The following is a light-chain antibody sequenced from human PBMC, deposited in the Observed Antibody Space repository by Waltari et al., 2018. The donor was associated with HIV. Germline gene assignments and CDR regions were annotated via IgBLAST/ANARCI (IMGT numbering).Light chain of an antibody. Sequence: DLQMTQSPSSLSTSVGARVTITCQASQNISNYLNWYQQTAGKAPKLLIYDASNLETGGPSRFSGSGTGTDFTFTISSLQPEDIATYYCQQYDNLPYTFGQGTKLEIK. CDR2: DAS. CDR1: QNISNY. CDR3: QQYDNLPYT. J-gene: IGKJ2*01. V-gene: IGKV1-33*01.